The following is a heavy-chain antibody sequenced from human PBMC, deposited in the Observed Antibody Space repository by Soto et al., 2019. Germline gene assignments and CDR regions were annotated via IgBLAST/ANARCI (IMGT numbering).Heavy chain of an antibody. V-gene: IGHV3-30-3*01. CDR2: ISYDGSNK. Sequence: QVQLVESGGGVVQPGRSLRLSCAASGFTFSSYAMHWVRQAPGKGLGWGAVISYDGSNKYYADSVKGRFIISRDNSKNTLYLQMNSLRAEDTAVYYCARESSGSYGTLDYWGQGTLVSVSS. CDR3: ARESSGSYGTLDY. CDR1: GFTFSSYA. D-gene: IGHD1-26*01. J-gene: IGHJ4*02.